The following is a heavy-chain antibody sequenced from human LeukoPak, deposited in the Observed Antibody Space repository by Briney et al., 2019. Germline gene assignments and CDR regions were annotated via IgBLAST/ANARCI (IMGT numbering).Heavy chain of an antibody. CDR2: FDPEDGET. D-gene: IGHD2-21*02. CDR3: ATGGAYCGGDCDPTDY. V-gene: IGHV1-24*01. J-gene: IGHJ4*02. Sequence: ASVKVSCKVSGYTLTELSMHWVRQAPGKGLEWMGGFDPEDGETIYAQKFQGRVTMTEDTSTDAAYMELSSLRSEDTAVYYCATGGAYCGGDCDPTDYWGQGTLVTVSS. CDR1: GYTLTELS.